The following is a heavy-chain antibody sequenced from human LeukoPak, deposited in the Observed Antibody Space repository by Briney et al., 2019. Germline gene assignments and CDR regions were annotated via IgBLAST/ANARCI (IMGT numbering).Heavy chain of an antibody. V-gene: IGHV1-18*01. D-gene: IGHD3-10*01. CDR1: GYTFTSYD. J-gene: IGHJ6*03. CDR3: ARRQGGSGLYYMDV. Sequence: ASVKVSCKASGYTFTSYDISWVRQAPGQGLEWMGWISAYNGNTNYAQKLQGRVTMTTDTSTSTAYMELRSLRSDDTAVYYCARRQGGSGLYYMDVWGKGTTVTVSS. CDR2: ISAYNGNT.